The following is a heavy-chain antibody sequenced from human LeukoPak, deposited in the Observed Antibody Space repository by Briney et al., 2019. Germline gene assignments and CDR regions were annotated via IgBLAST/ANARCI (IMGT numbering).Heavy chain of an antibody. D-gene: IGHD3-9*01. CDR3: GRVYDILTGFNWFDP. CDR2: ISVYTGFT. V-gene: IGHV1-18*01. Sequence: ASVKVSCKAPGYTFISYGINWVRQVPGQGLEWMGWISVYTGFTNYAQKLQGRVSMTTDTTTSTAYMELRSLRSDDTAVYYCGRVYDILTGFNWFDPWGQGTLVTVSS. J-gene: IGHJ5*02. CDR1: GYTFISYG.